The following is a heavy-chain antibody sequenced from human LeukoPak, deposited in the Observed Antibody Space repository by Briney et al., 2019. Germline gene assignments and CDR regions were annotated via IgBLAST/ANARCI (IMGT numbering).Heavy chain of an antibody. Sequence: GGSLRLSCAASGFTVSSNYMSWVRQAPGKGLEWVSVIYSGGSTYYADSVEGRFTISRDNSKNTLYLQMNSLRAEDTAVYYCARGYSYAPSWNAFDIWGQGTMVTVSS. CDR1: GFTVSSNY. D-gene: IGHD5-18*01. V-gene: IGHV3-53*01. CDR3: ARGYSYAPSWNAFDI. CDR2: IYSGGST. J-gene: IGHJ3*02.